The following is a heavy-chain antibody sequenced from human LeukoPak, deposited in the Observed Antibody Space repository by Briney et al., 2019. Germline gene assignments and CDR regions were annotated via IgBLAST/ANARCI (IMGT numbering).Heavy chain of an antibody. D-gene: IGHD1-26*01. V-gene: IGHV3-73*01. Sequence: GGSLKLSCAASGFTFSGSAIHWVRQSSGEGLEWVGQIDKKDKGYATATAYAASVKGWFTISRDDSINTAYLKMKSLKTEDTALYYCTRDSGTYNWFDPWGQGTLVTVSS. J-gene: IGHJ5*02. CDR2: IDKKDKGYATAT. CDR1: GFTFSGSA. CDR3: TRDSGTYNWFDP.